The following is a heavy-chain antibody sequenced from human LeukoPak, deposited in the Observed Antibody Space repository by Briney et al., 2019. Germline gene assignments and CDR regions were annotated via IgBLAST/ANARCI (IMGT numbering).Heavy chain of an antibody. CDR2: INPNSGGT. CDR1: GYTFTGYY. V-gene: IGHV1-2*02. Sequence: ASVKVSCKASGYTFTGYYMHWVRQAPGQGLEWMGWINPNSGGTNYAQKFQGRVTMTRDTSISTAYMELSRLRSDDTAVYYCARESIAVASMSEYFQHWGQGTLVTVSS. CDR3: ARESIAVASMSEYFQH. J-gene: IGHJ1*01. D-gene: IGHD6-19*01.